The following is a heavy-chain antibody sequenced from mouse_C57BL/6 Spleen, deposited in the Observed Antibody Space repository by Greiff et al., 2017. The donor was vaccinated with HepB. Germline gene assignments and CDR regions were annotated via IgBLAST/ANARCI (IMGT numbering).Heavy chain of an antibody. CDR2: ISDGGSYT. CDR1: GFTFSSYA. V-gene: IGHV5-4*01. D-gene: IGHD3-2*02. J-gene: IGHJ3*01. Sequence: EVQLVESGGGLVKPGGSLKLSCAASGFTFSSYAMSWVRQTPEKRLEWVATISDGGSYTYYPDNVKGRFTISRDNAKNNLYLQMSHLKSEDTAMYYCAREGTAQATGFAYWGQGTLVTVSA. CDR3: AREGTAQATGFAY.